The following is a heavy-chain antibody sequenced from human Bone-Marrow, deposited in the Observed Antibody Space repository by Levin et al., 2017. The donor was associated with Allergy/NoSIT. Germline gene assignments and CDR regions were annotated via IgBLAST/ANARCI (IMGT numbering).Heavy chain of an antibody. J-gene: IGHJ4*02. CDR3: TTDVGGPLGY. CDR1: GFSFSSYG. V-gene: IGHV3-15*07. Sequence: GGSLRLSCAASGFSFSSYGMHWVRQAPGKGLEWVGRIKSKTNGGTTDYAAPVKGRFTISRDDSINTLFLQMNSLKTEDTAVYYCTTDVGGPLGYWGQGTLVTVSS. D-gene: IGHD1-26*01. CDR2: IKSKTNGGTT.